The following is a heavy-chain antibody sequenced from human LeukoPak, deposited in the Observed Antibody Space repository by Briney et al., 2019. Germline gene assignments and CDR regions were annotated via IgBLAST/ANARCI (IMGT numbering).Heavy chain of an antibody. J-gene: IGHJ4*02. CDR1: GFTFDDYG. Sequence: PGGSLRLSCAASGFTFDDYGMSWVRQAPGKGLEWVGRIKSKTDGGTTDYAAPVKGRFTISRDDSKNTLYLQMNSLKTEDTAVYYCTTNRTVTRVYWGQGTLVTVSS. CDR2: IKSKTDGGTT. V-gene: IGHV3-15*01. CDR3: TTNRTVTRVY. D-gene: IGHD4-17*01.